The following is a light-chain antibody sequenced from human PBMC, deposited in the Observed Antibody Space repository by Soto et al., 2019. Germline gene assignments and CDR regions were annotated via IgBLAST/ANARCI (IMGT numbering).Light chain of an antibody. V-gene: IGKV3-15*01. CDR2: GAS. CDR3: QQYYSWPPLT. CDR1: QNVNST. Sequence: EVVMTQSPVTLSVSPGERATLSCRASQNVNSTLAWYRQKPGQAPRLLIYGASTRATGIPARFSGSGSGTEFTLTISSLQSEDFAIYYCQQYYSWPPLTFGGGTKVEI. J-gene: IGKJ4*01.